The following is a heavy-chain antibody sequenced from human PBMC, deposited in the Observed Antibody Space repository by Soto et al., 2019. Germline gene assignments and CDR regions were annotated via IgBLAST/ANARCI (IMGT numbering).Heavy chain of an antibody. CDR2: IYPGDSDT. CDR3: ARKYSSSDFDY. CDR1: GYSFTSYW. J-gene: IGHJ4*02. V-gene: IGHV5-51*01. Sequence: RGESLKVSCKGSGYSFTSYWIGWVRQMPGKGLEWTGIIYPGDSDTRYSPSFQGQVTISADKSISTAYLQWSSLKASDTAMYYCARKYSSSDFDYWGQGTLVTVSS. D-gene: IGHD6-6*01.